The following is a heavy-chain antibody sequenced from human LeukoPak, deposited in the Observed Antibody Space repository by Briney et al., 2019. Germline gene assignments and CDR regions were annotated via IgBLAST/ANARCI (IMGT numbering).Heavy chain of an antibody. V-gene: IGHV4-30-4*07. D-gene: IGHD5-18*01. CDR2: IYYSGST. CDR3: ARTKRGTAMVPYYFDY. Sequence: SETLSLTCAVSGGSISSGGYSWSWIRQPPGKGLEWIGYIYYSGSTYYNPSLKSRVTISVDTSKNQFPLKLSSVTAADTAVYYCARTKRGTAMVPYYFDYWGQGTLVTVSS. CDR1: GGSISSGGYS. J-gene: IGHJ4*02.